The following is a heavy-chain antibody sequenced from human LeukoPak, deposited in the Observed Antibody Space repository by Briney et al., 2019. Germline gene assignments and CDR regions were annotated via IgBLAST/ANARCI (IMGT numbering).Heavy chain of an antibody. CDR1: GYTFTSYA. D-gene: IGHD2-2*02. V-gene: IGHV7-4-1*02. CDR2: INTNTGNP. CDR3: ARGYCSSTSCYNRKGWFDP. J-gene: IGHJ5*02. Sequence: ASVKVSCKASGYTFTSYAMNWVRQAPGQGLERMGWINTNTGNPTYAQGFTGRFVFSLDTSVSTAYLQISSLKAEDTAVYYCARGYCSSTSCYNRKGWFDPWGQGTLVTVSS.